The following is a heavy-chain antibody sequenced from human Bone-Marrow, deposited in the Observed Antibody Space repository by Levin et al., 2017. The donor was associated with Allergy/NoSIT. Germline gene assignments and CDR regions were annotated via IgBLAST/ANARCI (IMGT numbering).Heavy chain of an antibody. Sequence: GASVKVSCTASGFTFGDYAMSWFRQAPGKVLEWVGFIRSKAYGGTTEYAASVKGRFTISRDDSKSIAYLQMNSLKTEDTAVYYCTRSSTSCYTYDYWGQGTLVTVSS. V-gene: IGHV3-49*03. J-gene: IGHJ4*02. CDR3: TRSSTSCYTYDY. CDR2: IRSKAYGGTT. D-gene: IGHD2-2*02. CDR1: GFTFGDYA.